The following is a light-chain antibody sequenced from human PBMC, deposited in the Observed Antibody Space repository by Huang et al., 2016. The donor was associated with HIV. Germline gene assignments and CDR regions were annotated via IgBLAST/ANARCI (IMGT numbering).Light chain of an antibody. Sequence: EIVMTQSPDTLSVSPGERATLSCRASQSVRDKLAWYQQKPGQVPRHLLHGTSKRATGVPARFSGSGSGTEFTLTITSLQSEDSGVYYCQRYESWPPLTFGGGTKVEIK. CDR1: QSVRDK. J-gene: IGKJ4*01. CDR3: QRYESWPPLT. V-gene: IGKV3-15*01. CDR2: GTS.